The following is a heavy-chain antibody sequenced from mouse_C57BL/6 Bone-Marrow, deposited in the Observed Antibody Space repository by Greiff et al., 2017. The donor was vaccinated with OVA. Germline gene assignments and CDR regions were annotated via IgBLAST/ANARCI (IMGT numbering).Heavy chain of an antibody. J-gene: IGHJ3*01. CDR1: DYAFPSYW. CDR2: IHPNSGST. V-gene: IGHV1-64*01. CDR3: ARGEYGYYGFAY. D-gene: IGHD2-3*01. Sequence: VQLQQPGAELVQPGASVKLSCEASDYAFPSYWMPWVRQRPGQGLELVGMIHPNSGSTNYNEKFKSRSILTVDNSYSTAYMQLSSLTSEDSAVDYGARGEYGYYGFAYWGQGTLVTVSA.